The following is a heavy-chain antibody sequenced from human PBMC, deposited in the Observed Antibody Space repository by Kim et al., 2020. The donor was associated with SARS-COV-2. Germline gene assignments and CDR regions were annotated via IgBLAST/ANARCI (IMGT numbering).Heavy chain of an antibody. J-gene: IGHJ6*02. V-gene: IGHV3-23*01. D-gene: IGHD4-17*01. CDR1: GFTFHNYA. Sequence: GGSLRLSCAASGFTFHNYAMSWVRQAPGKGLEWVSSIIGPGDYTYYAGSVKGRFTISRDNSKNTLYLQMNNLRAEDTAVYYCAKTTVTIFNKYYGMDVWGQGTTVTVSS. CDR2: IIGPGDYT. CDR3: AKTTVTIFNKYYGMDV.